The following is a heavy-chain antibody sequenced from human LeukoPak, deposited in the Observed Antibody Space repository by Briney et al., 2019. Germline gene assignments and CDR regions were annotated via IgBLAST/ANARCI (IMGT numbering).Heavy chain of an antibody. CDR1: GFTFSSYE. CDR2: ISSSGSTI. CDR3: ARGGGVVPAADWFDP. V-gene: IGHV3-48*03. D-gene: IGHD2-2*01. Sequence: GGSLRLSCAASGFTFSSYEMNWVRQAPGKGLEWVSYISSSGSTIYYADSVKGRFTISRDNAKNSLYLQMNSLRAEDTAVYYCARGGGVVPAADWFDPWGQGTLVTVSS. J-gene: IGHJ5*02.